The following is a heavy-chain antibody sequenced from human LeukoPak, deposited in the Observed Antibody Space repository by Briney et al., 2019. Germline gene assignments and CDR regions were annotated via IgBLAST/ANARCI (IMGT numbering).Heavy chain of an antibody. CDR1: GFTFKDYT. V-gene: IGHV3-21*06. D-gene: IGHD4-17*01. CDR3: ARASTEYAVTDGFDT. Sequence: NSGGSLRLSCAASGFTFKDYTMNWVRQSPGKGLQWVSYVSFGSSYISYADSLKGRFTISRDDAKSSVYLEMTSLRTDDTAVYYCARASTEYAVTDGFDTWGPGTLVTVSS. J-gene: IGHJ5*02. CDR2: VSFGSSYI.